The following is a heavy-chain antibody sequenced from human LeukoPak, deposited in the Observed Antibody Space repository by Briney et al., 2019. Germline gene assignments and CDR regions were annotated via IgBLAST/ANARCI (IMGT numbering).Heavy chain of an antibody. Sequence: ASGKVSCKASGYTFTSYGISWVRQAPGQGLEWMGWVCAYNGDTKYAQKLQGRVTMTTDTSTRTAYMELRRLGSDDTALYYCARVDIVAATPYYLDYWGQGTLVTVSS. CDR3: ARVDIVAATPYYLDY. V-gene: IGHV1-18*01. J-gene: IGHJ4*02. CDR1: GYTFTSYG. CDR2: VCAYNGDT. D-gene: IGHD5-12*01.